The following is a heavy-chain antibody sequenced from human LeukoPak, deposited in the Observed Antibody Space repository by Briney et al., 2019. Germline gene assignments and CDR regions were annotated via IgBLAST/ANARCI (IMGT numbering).Heavy chain of an antibody. CDR3: ANSGGYSYGYYFDY. D-gene: IGHD5-18*01. V-gene: IGHV3-23*01. J-gene: IGHJ4*02. CDR2: ISGSGGST. Sequence: PGGSLRLSCAASGFTFSSYAMSWVRQAPGKGLEWVSAISGSGGSTYYADSVKGRFTISRDNSKNTLYLQMNSLRAEDTAVYYCANSGGYSYGYYFDYWGQGTLVTVSS. CDR1: GFTFSSYA.